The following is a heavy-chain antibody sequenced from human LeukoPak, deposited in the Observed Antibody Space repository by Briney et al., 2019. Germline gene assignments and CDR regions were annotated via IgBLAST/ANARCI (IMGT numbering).Heavy chain of an antibody. Sequence: GGSLRLSCAASGFTVSSNYMSWVRQAPGKGLEWVSVIYSGGSTYYADSVKGRFTISRDNSKNTLYLQMNSLRAEDTAVYYCASRPRGNSGYAIDYWGQGTLVTVSS. J-gene: IGHJ4*02. D-gene: IGHD5-12*01. CDR1: GFTVSSNY. V-gene: IGHV3-66*01. CDR2: IYSGGST. CDR3: ASRPRGNSGYAIDY.